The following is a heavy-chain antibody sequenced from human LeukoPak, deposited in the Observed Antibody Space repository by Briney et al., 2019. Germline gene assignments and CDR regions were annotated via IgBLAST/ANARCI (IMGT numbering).Heavy chain of an antibody. CDR2: INHSGST. Sequence: GSLRLSCAASGFTFSNAWMSWVRQPPGKGLEWIGEINHSGSTNYNPSLKSRVTISVDTSKNQFSLKLSSVTAADTAVYYCARGGGYSGYYFDYWGQGTLVTVSS. CDR3: ARGGGYSGYYFDY. CDR1: GFTFSNAW. J-gene: IGHJ4*02. D-gene: IGHD5-12*01. V-gene: IGHV4-34*01.